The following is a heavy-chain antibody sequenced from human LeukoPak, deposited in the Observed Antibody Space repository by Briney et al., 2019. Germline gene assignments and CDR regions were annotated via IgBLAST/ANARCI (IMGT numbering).Heavy chain of an antibody. CDR3: AQNTVTLYYYYYMDV. J-gene: IGHJ6*03. V-gene: IGHV1-69*01. Sequence: GSSVKVSCKASGGTFSSYAISWVRQAPGQGLEWMGGIIPIFGTANYAQKFQGRVTITADESTSTVYMELSSLRSEDTAVYYCAQNTVTLYYYYYMDVWGKGTTVTVSS. CDR2: IIPIFGTA. D-gene: IGHD4-11*01. CDR1: GGTFSSYA.